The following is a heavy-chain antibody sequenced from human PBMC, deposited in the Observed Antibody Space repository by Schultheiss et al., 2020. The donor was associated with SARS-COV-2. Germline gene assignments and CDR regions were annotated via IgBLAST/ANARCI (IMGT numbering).Heavy chain of an antibody. CDR3: AKDSRDPLWFGEWGMDV. Sequence: GESLKISCAASGFTFSSYAMHWVRQAPGKGLEWVAVIWYDGSNKYYADSVKGRFTISRDNSKNTLYLQMNSLRAEDTAVYYCAKDSRDPLWFGEWGMDVWGKGTTVTVSS. CDR2: IWYDGSNK. D-gene: IGHD3-10*01. V-gene: IGHV3-30*01. CDR1: GFTFSSYA. J-gene: IGHJ6*04.